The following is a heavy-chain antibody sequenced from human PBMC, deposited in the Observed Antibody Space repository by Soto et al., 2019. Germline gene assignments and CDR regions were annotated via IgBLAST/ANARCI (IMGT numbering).Heavy chain of an antibody. J-gene: IGHJ6*02. V-gene: IGHV1-69*01. CDR1: GGTFGSYA. D-gene: IGHD2-2*01. CDR3: ARSQGSSTSLEIYYYYYYGMDV. CDR2: IIPIPGTA. Sequence: QVQLVQSGAEVKKPGSSVKVSCKSSGGTFGSYAISWVRQAPGQGLEWMGGIIPIPGTANYAQKFQGRVTIAAGESTSPAYMELSSLRSEDTAVYYCARSQGSSTSLEIYYYYYYGMDVWGQGTTVTVSS.